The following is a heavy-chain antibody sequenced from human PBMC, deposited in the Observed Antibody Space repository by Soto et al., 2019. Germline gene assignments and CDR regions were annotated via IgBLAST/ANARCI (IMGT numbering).Heavy chain of an antibody. CDR3: AKDQKDGSRWYSLDY. V-gene: IGHV3-23*01. D-gene: IGHD6-13*01. CDR1: GFTFNSDA. J-gene: IGHJ4*02. CDR2: ISGRGGRT. Sequence: EVELLESGGGSVQPGGSLRLSCAASGFTFNSDAMTWVRQAPGKGLEWVSTISGRGGRTYYAGYVKGRFTLSRDNSKNTQYLQMNSLISEETAIYYCAKDQKDGSRWYSLDYWGQGTLVTVSS.